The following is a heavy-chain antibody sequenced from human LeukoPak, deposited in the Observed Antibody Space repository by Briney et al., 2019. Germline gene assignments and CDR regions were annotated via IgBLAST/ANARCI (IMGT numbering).Heavy chain of an antibody. V-gene: IGHV1-69*04. CDR3: ATTPGVTTALYFDY. CDR2: IIPILGIA. D-gene: IGHD4-11*01. CDR1: GYTFTSYG. J-gene: IGHJ4*02. Sequence: SVKVSCKASGYTFTSYGISWVRQAPGQGLEWMGRIIPILGIANYAQKFQGRVTITADKSTSTAYMELSSLRSEDTAVYYCATTPGVTTALYFDYWGQGTLVTVSS.